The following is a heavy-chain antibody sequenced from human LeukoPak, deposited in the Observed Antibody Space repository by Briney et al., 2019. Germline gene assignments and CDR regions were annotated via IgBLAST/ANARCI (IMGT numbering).Heavy chain of an antibody. CDR3: ASMGWGYSSSWIPYYFDY. V-gene: IGHV1-3*01. D-gene: IGHD6-13*01. CDR2: INAGNGNT. Sequence: ASVKVSCKASGYTFTSYAMHWVRQAPGQRLEWMGWINAGNGNTKYSQKFQGRVTITRDTSASTAYMELSSLRSEDTAVYYCASMGWGYSSSWIPYYFDYWGQGTLVTVSS. J-gene: IGHJ4*02. CDR1: GYTFTSYA.